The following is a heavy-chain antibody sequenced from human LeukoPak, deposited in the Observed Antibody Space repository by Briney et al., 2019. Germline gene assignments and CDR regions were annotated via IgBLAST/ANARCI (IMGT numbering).Heavy chain of an antibody. D-gene: IGHD3-3*01. V-gene: IGHV4-39*01. CDR2: IYYSGST. CDR1: GGSISSYY. Sequence: SETLSLTCTVSGGSISSYYWDWIRQPPGKGLERIGSIYYSGSTYYNPSLKNRVTISVDTSKNQISLKASSVTAADTAVYYCARRSGFWSGYYLFDYWGQGTLVTVSS. J-gene: IGHJ4*02. CDR3: ARRSGFWSGYYLFDY.